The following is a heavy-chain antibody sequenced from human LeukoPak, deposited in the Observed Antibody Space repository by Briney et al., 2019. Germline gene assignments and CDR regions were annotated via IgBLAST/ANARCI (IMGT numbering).Heavy chain of an antibody. CDR3: ARERGYDSSGYYYDY. CDR2: IYTSGST. V-gene: IGHV4-61*02. J-gene: IGHJ4*02. Sequence: PSETLSLTCTVSGGSISSGNYYWNWIRQPAGKGLEWIGRIYTSGSTNYNPSLKSRVTMSIDTSKNQFSLKLSSVTAADTAVYYCARERGYDSSGYYYDYWGQGTLVSVSS. D-gene: IGHD3-22*01. CDR1: GGSISSGNYY.